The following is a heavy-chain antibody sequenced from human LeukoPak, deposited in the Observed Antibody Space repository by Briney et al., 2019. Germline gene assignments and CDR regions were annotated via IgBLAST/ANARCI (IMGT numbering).Heavy chain of an antibody. CDR2: ISSSSSYI. J-gene: IGHJ6*03. CDR1: GFTFSRYS. CDR3: AKGGYSNGRYYYYYMDV. D-gene: IGHD5-18*01. Sequence: GGSLRLSCAASGFTFSRYSMNWVRQAPGKGLEWVSSISSSSSYIYYADSVKGRFTISRDNAKNSLYLQMNSLRAEDTAVYYCAKGGYSNGRYYYYYMDVWGEGTTVTVSS. V-gene: IGHV3-21*04.